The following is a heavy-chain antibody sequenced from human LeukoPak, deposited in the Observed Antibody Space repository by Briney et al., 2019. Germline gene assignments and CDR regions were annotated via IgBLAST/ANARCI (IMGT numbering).Heavy chain of an antibody. CDR1: GYTFANFG. J-gene: IGHJ4*02. D-gene: IGHD2-2*02. CDR2: ISVCNGNT. CDR3: ARTCSSSSCYMVH. V-gene: IGHV1-18*01. Sequence: GASVTVSCKAAGYTFANFGITWVRQAPGQGLEWMGWISVCNGNTNYAQNLQGRVTLTTDTSTSTAYMELRSLRSEATALYSCARTCSSSSCYMVHWGQGTLVTVSS.